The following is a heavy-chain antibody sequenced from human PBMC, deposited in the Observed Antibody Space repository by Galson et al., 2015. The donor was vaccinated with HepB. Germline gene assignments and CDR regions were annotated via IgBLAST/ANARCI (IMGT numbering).Heavy chain of an antibody. D-gene: IGHD6-6*01. Sequence: ETLSLTCAVYGGSFSGYYWSWIRQPPGKGLEWIGEINHSGSTNYNPSLKSRVTISVDTSKNQFSLKLSSVTAADTAVYYCARGFYSSSSAAFDYWGQGTLVTVSS. CDR1: GGSFSGYY. V-gene: IGHV4-34*01. CDR3: ARGFYSSSSAAFDY. CDR2: INHSGST. J-gene: IGHJ4*02.